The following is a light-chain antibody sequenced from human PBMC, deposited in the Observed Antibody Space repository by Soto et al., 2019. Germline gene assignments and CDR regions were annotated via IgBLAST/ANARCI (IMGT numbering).Light chain of an antibody. J-gene: IGKJ1*01. Sequence: DIVLTHSPGTLSLSPGDRATLSCRASQSVPSTSLAWYQQKPRQAPGLLIYGADNRAVTVPGRFTGSGSGTDFTLTISELEPEDFAVYFCQQYGSSPWTFGQGTKVEVK. CDR3: QQYGSSPWT. CDR1: QSVPSTS. V-gene: IGKV3-20*01. CDR2: GAD.